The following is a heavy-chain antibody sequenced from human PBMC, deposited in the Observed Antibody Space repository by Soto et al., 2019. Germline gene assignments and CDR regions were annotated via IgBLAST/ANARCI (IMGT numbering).Heavy chain of an antibody. V-gene: IGHV4-59*01. CDR3: ARDSSSGRFDY. D-gene: IGHD3-22*01. J-gene: IGHJ4*02. CDR2: IYYSGST. Sequence: QVQLQESGPGLVKPSETLSLTCTVSGGSISSYYWSWIRQPPGKGLEWIGYIYYSGSTNYNPSLKSPVTISIDTSKNQFSLKLSSVTAADTAVYYCARDSSSGRFDYWGQGTLVTVSS. CDR1: GGSISSYY.